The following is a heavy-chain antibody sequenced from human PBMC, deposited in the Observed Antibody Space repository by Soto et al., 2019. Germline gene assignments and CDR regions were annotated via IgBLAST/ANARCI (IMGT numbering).Heavy chain of an antibody. Sequence: SETLSLTCTISGGAISSGGYYGDWILQHPGKGLEWIGYIYYSGTTYYNPSLKSRVTISVDTSKNQFSLKLSSVTAADTAVYYCAASCVACGGFNYYGMDVWGQGTTVTVS. CDR2: IYYSGTT. V-gene: IGHV4-31*03. J-gene: IGHJ6*02. CDR1: GGAISSGGYY. D-gene: IGHD2-21*01. CDR3: AASCVACGGFNYYGMDV.